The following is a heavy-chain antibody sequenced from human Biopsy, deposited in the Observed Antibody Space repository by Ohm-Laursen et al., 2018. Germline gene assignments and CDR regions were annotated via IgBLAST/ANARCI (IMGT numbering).Heavy chain of an antibody. Sequence: SLRLSCAASGFIFSSNALTWVRQAPGKGLEWVSSISVGDGTTYYVDSVKGRFTISRDNSKNTVYLQMNSLRAEGTAVYYCAKGRDSGWNGGDYWGRGTLVTVSS. CDR1: GFIFSSNA. V-gene: IGHV3-23*01. CDR3: AKGRDSGWNGGDY. D-gene: IGHD6-19*01. J-gene: IGHJ4*02. CDR2: ISVGDGTT.